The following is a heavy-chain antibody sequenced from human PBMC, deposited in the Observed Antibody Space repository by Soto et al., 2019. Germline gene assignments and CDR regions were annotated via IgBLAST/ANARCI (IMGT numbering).Heavy chain of an antibody. CDR3: RRLGQSQGYSYIRAYYYSGMDV. J-gene: IGHJ6*02. CDR1: GYSFTSYW. CDR2: IYPGDSDT. Sequence: GESLKISCKGSGYSFTSYWIGWVRQMPGKGLEWMGIIYPGDSDTRYSPSFQGQVTISADKSISTAYLQWSSLKASDTAMYYCRRLGQSQGYSYIRAYYYSGMDVWGQGTMGAVS. V-gene: IGHV5-51*01. D-gene: IGHD5-18*01.